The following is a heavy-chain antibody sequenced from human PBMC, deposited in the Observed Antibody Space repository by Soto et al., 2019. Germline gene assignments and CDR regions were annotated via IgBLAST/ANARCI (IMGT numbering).Heavy chain of an antibody. Sequence: EVQLVESGGGLVQPGGSLRLSCAASGFTFSDYYMDWVRQAPGKGLEWVGRTRNKASSYSTEYAASVKGRFTISRDDSKNSLYLQMNSLKTEDTAVYHCTRYTLPRASRYNDYWGQGTLVTVSS. V-gene: IGHV3-72*01. D-gene: IGHD1-20*01. CDR3: TRYTLPRASRYNDY. J-gene: IGHJ4*02. CDR2: TRNKASSYST. CDR1: GFTFSDYY.